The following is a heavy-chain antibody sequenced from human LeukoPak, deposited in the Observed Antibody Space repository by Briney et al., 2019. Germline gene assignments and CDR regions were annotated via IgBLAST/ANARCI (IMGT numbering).Heavy chain of an antibody. CDR3: AIVGATTSFDY. V-gene: IGHV1-46*01. D-gene: IGHD1-26*01. CDR2: INPSVGST. J-gene: IGHJ4*02. CDR1: GYTFASYY. Sequence: ASGKVSCKASGYTFASYYMHWVRRAPGQGLGWRGVINPSVGSTSYAQKYQARVSMTRDTSTSTVYIELSSLRSEVTAVCYCAIVGATTSFDYWGQGTLVTVSS.